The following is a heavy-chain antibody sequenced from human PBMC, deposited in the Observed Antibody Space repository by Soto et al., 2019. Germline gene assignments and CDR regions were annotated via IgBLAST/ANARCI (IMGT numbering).Heavy chain of an antibody. J-gene: IGHJ4*02. CDR3: VISASYYRFDS. D-gene: IGHD1-26*01. CDR2: IYNRNSGST. Sequence: QVQLQESGPGLVKPSETLSLTCSVSGGSINPYYWSWIRQPPGKGLEWIGYIYNRNSGSTNYNPSLKSXXTXSXXTSQNQFSLKLSSVTAADTAVYYCVISASYYRFDSWGQGTLVTVSS. V-gene: IGHV4-59*01. CDR1: GGSINPYY.